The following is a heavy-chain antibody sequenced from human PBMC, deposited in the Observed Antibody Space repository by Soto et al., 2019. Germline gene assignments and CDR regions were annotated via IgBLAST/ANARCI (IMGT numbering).Heavy chain of an antibody. J-gene: IGHJ4*02. D-gene: IGHD3-22*01. CDR1: GYIFTAYG. Sequence: QVQLVQSGPEVKMPGASVKVSCKTSGYIFTAYGLAWLRQAPGQGPEWMGWVSTNDDRTNYAQKFQGRVTMTTDRSTTTTSLEVRSLRPDDTAVYYCARELDTGSSAYCSFAFWGQGTLVTVSS. CDR2: VSTNDDRT. V-gene: IGHV1-18*01. CDR3: ARELDTGSSAYCSFAF.